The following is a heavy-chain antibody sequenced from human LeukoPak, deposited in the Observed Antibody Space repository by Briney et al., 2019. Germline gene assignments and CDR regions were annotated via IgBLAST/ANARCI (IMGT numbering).Heavy chain of an antibody. CDR3: ARVGLGYCSSISCSPRLYYYYYYGMDV. CDR1: GGSLSGYY. Sequence: SETLSLTCAVYGGSLSGYYWSWIRQPPGKGLEWIGEINHSGSTNYNPSLKSRVTISVDTSKNQFSLKLSSVTAADTAVYYCARVGLGYCSSISCSPRLYYYYYYGMDVWGQGTTVTVSS. J-gene: IGHJ6*02. V-gene: IGHV4-34*01. CDR2: INHSGST. D-gene: IGHD2-2*01.